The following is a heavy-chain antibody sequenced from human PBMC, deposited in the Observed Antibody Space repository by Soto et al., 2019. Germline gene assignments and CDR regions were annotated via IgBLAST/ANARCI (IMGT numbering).Heavy chain of an antibody. CDR3: ARHSGEWELLFGQQTYYYYGMDV. CDR2: IYYSGST. Sequence: PSEILSLTCTVSCGSISSSSYYWGWIRQPPGKGLEWIGSIYYSGSTYYNPSLKSRVTISVDTSKNQFSLKLSSVTAADTAVYYCARHSGEWELLFGQQTYYYYGMDVWGQGTTVTVSS. D-gene: IGHD1-26*01. V-gene: IGHV4-39*01. CDR1: CGSISSSSYY. J-gene: IGHJ6*02.